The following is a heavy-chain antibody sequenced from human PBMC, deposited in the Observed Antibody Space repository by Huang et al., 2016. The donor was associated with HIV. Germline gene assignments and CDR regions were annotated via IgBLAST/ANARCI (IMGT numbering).Heavy chain of an antibody. CDR1: GFNFNNYD. CDR2: MNPKSGTT. D-gene: IGHD3-22*01. J-gene: IGHJ4*02. Sequence: QVQLVQSGAEVKKPGASVKVSCKASGFNFNNYDFNWVRQASGQGLEWMVWMNPKSGTTGYAQKFQGRVTITRNTSITTAYMELRSLRSEDTAVYYCARARGFLYDSTGYYSRYYFDSWGQGTLVTISS. V-gene: IGHV1-8*03. CDR3: ARARGFLYDSTGYYSRYYFDS.